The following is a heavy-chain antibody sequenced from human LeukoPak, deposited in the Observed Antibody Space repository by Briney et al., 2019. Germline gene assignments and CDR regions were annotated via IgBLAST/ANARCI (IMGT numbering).Heavy chain of an antibody. CDR1: GESLNDYY. V-gene: IGHV4-34*01. D-gene: IGHD2-15*01. CDR2: ITHNGST. Sequence: SETLSLTCGVHGESLNDYYWSWIRQSPGKGLEWIGEITHNGSTTFNPSLESRLTISVDTSKNQFSLKLTSVTAADASVYFCARGFCRGESCYSGEYFQHWGQGTLVTVSS. CDR3: ARGFCRGESCYSGEYFQH. J-gene: IGHJ1*01.